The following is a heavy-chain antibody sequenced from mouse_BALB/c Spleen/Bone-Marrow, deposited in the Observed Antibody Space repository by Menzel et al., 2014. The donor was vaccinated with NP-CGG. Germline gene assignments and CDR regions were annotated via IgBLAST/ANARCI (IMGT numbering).Heavy chain of an antibody. CDR1: GFTFTDYY. CDR2: IRNKANGYTT. V-gene: IGHV7-3*02. D-gene: IGHD4-1*02. Sequence: DVHLVESGGGLVQPGGSLRLSCTTSGFTFTDYYMSRVRPPPGKALEWLGFIRNKANGYTTEYSASVKGRFTISRDSSQSILYLQMNTLRAEDSATYYCARTTGTPYLDYWGQGTTLTVSS. CDR3: ARTTGTPYLDY. J-gene: IGHJ2*01.